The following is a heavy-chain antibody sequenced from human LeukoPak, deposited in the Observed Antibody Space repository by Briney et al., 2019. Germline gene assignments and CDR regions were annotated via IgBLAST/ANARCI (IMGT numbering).Heavy chain of an antibody. J-gene: IGHJ4*02. V-gene: IGHV3-21*01. CDR1: GFTFSSYS. Sequence: PGGSLRLSCAASGFTFSSYSMNWVRQAPGQGLEWVSSISSSSSYIYYADSVKGRFTISRDNAKNSLYLQMNSLRAEDTAVYYCARGQAARYYFDYWGQGTLVTVSS. CDR2: ISSSSSYI. CDR3: ARGQAARYYFDY. D-gene: IGHD6-6*01.